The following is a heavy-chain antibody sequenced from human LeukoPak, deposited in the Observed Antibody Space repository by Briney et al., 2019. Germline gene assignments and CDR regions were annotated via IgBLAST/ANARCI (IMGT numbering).Heavy chain of an antibody. CDR3: APFYYDSSGYSN. CDR2: ISSSGSTI. Sequence: GGSLRLSCAGSGFTFSSCEMNWVRQAPGKGLEWVSYISSSGSTIYYADSLKGRFTISRDNAKNSLYLQMNSLRAEDTAVYYCAPFYYDSSGYSNWGQGTLVTVSS. V-gene: IGHV3-48*03. CDR1: GFTFSSCE. D-gene: IGHD3-22*01. J-gene: IGHJ4*02.